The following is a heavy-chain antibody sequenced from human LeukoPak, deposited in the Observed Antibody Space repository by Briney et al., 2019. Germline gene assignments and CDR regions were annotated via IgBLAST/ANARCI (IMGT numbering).Heavy chain of an antibody. CDR2: ITGSGAST. CDR3: ARKSVAAIPPLY. D-gene: IGHD2-21*02. J-gene: IGHJ4*02. V-gene: IGHV3-23*01. CDR1: GFTFSSYS. Sequence: PGGSLRLSCAASGFTFSSYSMNWVRQAPGKGLEWVSGITGSGASTYYADSVKGRFTISRDNSKNTLYLQMNSLRAEDTATYYCARKSVAAIPPLYWGQGTLVTVSS.